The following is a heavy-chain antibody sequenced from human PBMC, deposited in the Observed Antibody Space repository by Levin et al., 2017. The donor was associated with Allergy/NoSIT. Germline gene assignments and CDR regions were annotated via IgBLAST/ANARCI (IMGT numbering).Heavy chain of an antibody. CDR2: VDPENGDI. Sequence: ASVKVSCKISGNTHTELSKHWVRQAPGRGLEWMGGVDPENGDIIYAEKFQGRVTMTEDPSTDTGFIDLPSLTFEDTAVYYCATLVGGGCLHWFDAWGQGTLVTVSS. CDR1: GNTHTELS. CDR3: ATLVGGGCLHWFDA. V-gene: IGHV1-24*01. D-gene: IGHD2-15*01. J-gene: IGHJ5*02.